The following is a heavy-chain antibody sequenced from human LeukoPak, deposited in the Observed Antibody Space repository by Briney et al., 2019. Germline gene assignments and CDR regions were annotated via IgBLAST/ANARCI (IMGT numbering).Heavy chain of an antibody. V-gene: IGHV5-51*01. CDR1: GYSFTSYW. Sequence: GESLKISCKGSGYSFTSYWIGWVRQMPGKGLEWMGIIYPGDSDTRYSPSFQGQVTISADKSISTAYLQWSSLKASDTAMYYCARREAGCSGGSCYVNIDYWGQGTVVTVSS. D-gene: IGHD2-15*01. J-gene: IGHJ4*02. CDR2: IYPGDSDT. CDR3: ARREAGCSGGSCYVNIDY.